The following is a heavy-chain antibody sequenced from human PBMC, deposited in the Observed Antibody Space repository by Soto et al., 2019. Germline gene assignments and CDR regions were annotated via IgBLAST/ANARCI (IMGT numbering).Heavy chain of an antibody. Sequence: QLQLQQWGAGLLKPSETLSLTCCVQGGVFSGFFWSWIRQPPGKGLEWIGEIHHSGRTNYTPSLKSRVTMSADTPNKQFSLSLTSVTAADTAVYYCARSRPRCAGDTCYPHFDTWGQGALVTVSS. V-gene: IGHV4-34*02. D-gene: IGHD2-21*02. CDR1: GGVFSGFF. CDR3: ARSRPRCAGDTCYPHFDT. CDR2: IHHSGRT. J-gene: IGHJ5*02.